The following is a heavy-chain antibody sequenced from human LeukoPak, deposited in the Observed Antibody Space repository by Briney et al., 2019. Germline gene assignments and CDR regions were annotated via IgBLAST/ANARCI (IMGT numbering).Heavy chain of an antibody. CDR2: THYRSKWYN. J-gene: IGHJ6*02. CDR1: GDSVSSNNAA. D-gene: IGHD3-16*01. Sequence: SRTLSLTCAIFGDSVSSNNAAWNWIRQSPSRGLEWLGRTHYRSKWYNEYAVSVQSRIIINPDTSKNQFSLQLNSVTPEDTAVYYCARVWAYHHYGMDVWGQGTTVTVSS. CDR3: ARVWAYHHYGMDV. V-gene: IGHV6-1*01.